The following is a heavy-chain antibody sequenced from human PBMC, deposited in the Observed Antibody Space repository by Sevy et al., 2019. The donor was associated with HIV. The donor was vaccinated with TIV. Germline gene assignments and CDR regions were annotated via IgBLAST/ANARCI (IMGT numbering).Heavy chain of an antibody. CDR1: GFNFSNFA. V-gene: IGHV3-23*01. CDR3: AKKMGGGSGMAFLVDY. D-gene: IGHD5-18*01. CDR2: ISGTGDYT. Sequence: GGSLRLSCAASGFNFSNFAMGWVRQAPGKGLDWISVISGTGDYTYYADSVKGRFTISRDNSKNTLFLQMNSLRAEDTAIFYCAKKMGGGSGMAFLVDYWGQGTLVTVSS. J-gene: IGHJ4*02.